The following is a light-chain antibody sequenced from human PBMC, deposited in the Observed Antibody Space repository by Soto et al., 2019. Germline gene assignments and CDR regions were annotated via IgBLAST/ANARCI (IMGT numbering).Light chain of an antibody. CDR2: GAS. V-gene: IGKV3-20*01. J-gene: IGKJ4*01. CDR3: QQYGSSPT. CDR1: QSVSSSY. Sequence: EIVLTQSPGTLSLSPGERATLSCRASQSVSSSYVAWYQQKPGQAPRLLIDGASSRATGVPDRFSGSGSGPDITLTISRLEPEDFAVYYCQQYGSSPTFGGETKLDIK.